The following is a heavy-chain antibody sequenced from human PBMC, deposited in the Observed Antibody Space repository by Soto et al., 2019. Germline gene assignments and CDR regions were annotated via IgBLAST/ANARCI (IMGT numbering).Heavy chain of an antibody. CDR1: GYTFSDYY. V-gene: IGHV3-11*01. CDR3: ASHYDMWSGYLSPVDY. CDR2: IDTSSTKI. D-gene: IGHD3-3*01. J-gene: IGHJ4*02. Sequence: QVQLVESGGDLVKRGGSLRLSCAASGYTFSDYYMSWIRQAPGKGLEWISYIDTSSTKIYYADSVKGRFTISRDNAKNSLYLEINSLRDEDTAVYYCASHYDMWSGYLSPVDYWGQGTLVTVAS.